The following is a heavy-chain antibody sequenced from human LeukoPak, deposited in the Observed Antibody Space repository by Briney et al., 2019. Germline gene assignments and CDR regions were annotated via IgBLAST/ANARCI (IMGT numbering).Heavy chain of an antibody. D-gene: IGHD2-15*01. J-gene: IGHJ4*02. V-gene: IGHV3-23*01. Sequence: PGGSLRLSCAASGFTFTAHAMHWVRQAPGKGLEWVSTITGSGDTTYYADSVKGRFTISRDNSKNTLYLQMNSLRAEDTAVYYCAKARGYCSGGTCYSGFDYWGQGTLVTVSS. CDR2: ITGSGDTT. CDR3: AKARGYCSGGTCYSGFDY. CDR1: GFTFTAHA.